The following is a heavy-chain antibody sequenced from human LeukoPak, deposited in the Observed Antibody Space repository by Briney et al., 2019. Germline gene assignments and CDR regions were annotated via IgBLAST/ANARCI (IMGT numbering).Heavy chain of an antibody. J-gene: IGHJ6*03. V-gene: IGHV3-23*01. CDR1: KFTFNNYA. CDR3: ARDGYSGSYYRLYYFFMDV. D-gene: IGHD1-26*01. Sequence: GGSLRLSCLASKFTFNNYAMTWVRQAPGKGLEWDSSISGSGDNMDYADSVKGRFTISRDNSENTLYLQMNSLRGEDTAVYYCARDGYSGSYYRLYYFFMDVWGKGTTVTVSS. CDR2: ISGSGDNM.